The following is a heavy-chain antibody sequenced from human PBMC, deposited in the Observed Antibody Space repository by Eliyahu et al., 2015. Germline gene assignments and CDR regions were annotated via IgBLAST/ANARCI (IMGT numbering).Heavy chain of an antibody. CDR3: ARGAIGTTNWFDP. J-gene: IGHJ5*02. CDR2: GHPNSGDT. V-gene: IGHV1-2*06. Sequence: QAQLVQSGAEVKKPGASVKVSCKASGFPFNAYYIHWVRQAPGQGLGWTGRGHPNSGDTKYAQKXQDXVTLTRDMSITTAYMELSRLRSDDTAVFYCARGAIGTTNWFDPWGQGTLVTVSS. D-gene: IGHD1-14*01. CDR1: GFPFNAYY.